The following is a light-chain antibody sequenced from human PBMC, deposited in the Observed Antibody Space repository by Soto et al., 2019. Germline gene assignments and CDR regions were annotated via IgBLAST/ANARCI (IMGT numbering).Light chain of an antibody. CDR3: GTWDFRLSAGV. CDR1: NSNIGNNY. V-gene: IGLV1-51*01. J-gene: IGLJ3*02. CDR2: DNN. Sequence: QSVLTQPPSVSAAPGQKVTISCSGSNSNIGNNYVSWYQVLPGTAPKLLIYDNNQRPSGIPDRFSGSKSATSATLSITGLQTGDEADYYCGTWDFRLSAGVFGGGTKLTVL.